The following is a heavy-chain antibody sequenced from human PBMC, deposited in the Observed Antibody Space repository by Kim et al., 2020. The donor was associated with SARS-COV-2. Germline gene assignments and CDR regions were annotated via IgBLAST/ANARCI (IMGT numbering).Heavy chain of an antibody. D-gene: IGHD5-18*01. J-gene: IGHJ5*02. CDR2: IYYSGST. Sequence: SETLSLTCTVSGGSISSSSYYWGWIRQPPGKGLEWIGSIYYSGSTYYNPSLKSRVTISVDTSKNQFSLKLSSVTAADTAVYYCARQRTGYSYAPGWFDP. CDR3: ARQRTGYSYAPGWFDP. CDR1: GGSISSSSYY. V-gene: IGHV4-39*01.